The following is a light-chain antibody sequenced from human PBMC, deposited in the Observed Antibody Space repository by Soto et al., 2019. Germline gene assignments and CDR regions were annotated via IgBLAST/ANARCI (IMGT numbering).Light chain of an antibody. V-gene: IGKV3-20*01. CDR3: QQYGSSPLT. Sequence: EIVLTQSPGTLSLSPGERATLSCRASQTISSNYLAWYQQKPGQAPWLLLYGASNRAAGIPDRFSGSGSGTEFTLTISRLEPEDFAVYFCQQYGSSPLTFGQGTKVEI. J-gene: IGKJ1*01. CDR2: GAS. CDR1: QTISSNY.